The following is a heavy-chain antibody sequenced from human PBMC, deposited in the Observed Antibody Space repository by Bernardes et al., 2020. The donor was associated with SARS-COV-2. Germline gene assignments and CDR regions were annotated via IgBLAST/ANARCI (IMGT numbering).Heavy chain of an antibody. D-gene: IGHD6-19*01. CDR2: ISINGDLT. CDR1: GFTFSNYV. CDR3: VKGSVAVAGVDY. V-gene: IGHV3-64D*06. J-gene: IGHJ4*02. Sequence: GGSLRLSCSVSGFTFSNYVMHWVRQAPGKGLEYVSAISINGDLTFYVDSVKGRFIISRDDSKNMLYLQMSSLRVGDTAIYFCVKGSVAVAGVDYWGQGTLVTVSS.